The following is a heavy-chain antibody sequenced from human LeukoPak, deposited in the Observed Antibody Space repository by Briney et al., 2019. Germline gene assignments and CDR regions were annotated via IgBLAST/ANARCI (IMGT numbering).Heavy chain of an antibody. CDR2: IRYDGSNK. Sequence: GGSLRLSCAASGFTFSSYGMHWVRQAPGKGLEWVAFIRYDGSNKYYADSVKGRFTISRDNSKNRLYLQMNSLRVEDTAVYYCAKGRTGYCSGGSCLNWFDPWGQGTLVTVSS. CDR1: GFTFSSYG. CDR3: AKGRTGYCSGGSCLNWFDP. J-gene: IGHJ5*02. D-gene: IGHD2-15*01. V-gene: IGHV3-30*02.